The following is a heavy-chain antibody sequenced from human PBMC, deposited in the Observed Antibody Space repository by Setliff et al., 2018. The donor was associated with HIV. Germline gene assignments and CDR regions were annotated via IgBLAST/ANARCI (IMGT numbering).Heavy chain of an antibody. V-gene: IGHV4-34*01. Sequence: TLSLTCAVYGGSFSGYYWSWIRQPPGKGLEWIGEINHRGSANYNPSLKSRVTISVDTSKNQFSVRLSSVTAADTAVYYCARGYEGSSPGGAFDIWGLGTMVTVSS. J-gene: IGHJ3*02. CDR1: GGSFSGYY. CDR3: ARGYEGSSPGGAFDI. CDR2: INHRGSA. D-gene: IGHD6-6*01.